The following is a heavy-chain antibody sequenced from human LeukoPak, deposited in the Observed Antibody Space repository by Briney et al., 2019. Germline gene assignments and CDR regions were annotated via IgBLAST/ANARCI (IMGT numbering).Heavy chain of an antibody. J-gene: IGHJ3*02. V-gene: IGHV1-69*05. D-gene: IGHD3-3*01. Sequence: ASVKVSCKASGGTFSSYAISWVRQAPGQGLEWMGGIIPIFGTANYAQKFQGRVTITTDESTSTAYMELSSLRSEDTAVYYCARGWDFNDFWSGYGAFDIWGQGTMVTVSS. CDR2: IIPIFGTA. CDR3: ARGWDFNDFWSGYGAFDI. CDR1: GGTFSSYA.